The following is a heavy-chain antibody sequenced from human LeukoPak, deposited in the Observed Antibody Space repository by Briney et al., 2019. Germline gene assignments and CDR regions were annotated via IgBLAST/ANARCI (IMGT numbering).Heavy chain of an antibody. J-gene: IGHJ4*02. V-gene: IGHV3-64*01. CDR2: ISSNGGST. CDR3: ARAGWLMMGNFDY. Sequence: GGSPRPSCAASGFTFSSYAMHWVRQAPGKGLEYVSAISSNGGSTYYANSVKGRFTISRDNSKNTLYLQMGSLRAEDMAVYYCARAGWLMMGNFDYWGQGTLVTVSS. CDR1: GFTFSSYA. D-gene: IGHD5-24*01.